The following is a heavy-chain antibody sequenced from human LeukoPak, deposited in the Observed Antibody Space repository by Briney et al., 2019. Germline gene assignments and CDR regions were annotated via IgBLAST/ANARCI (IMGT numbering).Heavy chain of an antibody. D-gene: IGHD1-26*01. CDR1: GGSISSSSYY. V-gene: IGHV4-39*07. J-gene: IGHJ4*02. Sequence: SETLSLTCTVSGGSISSSSYYWGWIRQPPGKGLEWIGNIYYSGSTYYNPSPKSRVTMSVDTSKNQFSLKLNSVTAADTAVYYCARSSQRYSGSSFDYWGQGTLVTVSS. CDR3: ARSSQRYSGSSFDY. CDR2: IYYSGST.